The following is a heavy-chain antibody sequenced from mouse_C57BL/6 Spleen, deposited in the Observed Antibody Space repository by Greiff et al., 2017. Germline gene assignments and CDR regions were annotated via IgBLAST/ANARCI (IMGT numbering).Heavy chain of an antibody. CDR3: AREVAVDYAMDY. J-gene: IGHJ4*01. CDR1: GYTFTSYW. CDR2: IHPNSGST. D-gene: IGHD1-1*01. V-gene: IGHV1-64*01. Sequence: QVQLQQPGAELVKPGASVKLSCKASGYTFTSYWMHWVKQRPGQGLEWIGMIHPNSGSTNYNEKFKSKATLTVDKSSSTDYMQLSSLTSEDSAVYYCAREVAVDYAMDYWGQGTSVTVSS.